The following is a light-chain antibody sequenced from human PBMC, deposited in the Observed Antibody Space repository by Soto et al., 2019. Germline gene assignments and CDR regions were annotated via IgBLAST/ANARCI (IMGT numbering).Light chain of an antibody. V-gene: IGKV3-20*01. Sequence: EIVLTQSPGTLSLSPGERATLSCRASQSVSSSYLAWYQQKPRQAPRLLIYGASSRATGIPDRFSGSGSGTDFTLTISRLEPEDFAVYYCPQYGSSHPHTFGQGTKLEI. CDR2: GAS. CDR1: QSVSSSY. J-gene: IGKJ2*01. CDR3: PQYGSSHPHT.